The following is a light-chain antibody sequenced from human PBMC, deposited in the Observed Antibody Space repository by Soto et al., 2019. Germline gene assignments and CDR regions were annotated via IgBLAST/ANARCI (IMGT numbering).Light chain of an antibody. Sequence: DIPMTQSPSSLSASVGDRVTITCRASQDISSYLAWYQQKPGKVPKLLIFAASTLQSGVPSRFSGSGSGTDFTLTISSLQPEDVATYYCQKYNSAPWTFGQGTKVEIK. CDR3: QKYNSAPWT. V-gene: IGKV1-27*01. CDR2: AAS. CDR1: QDISSY. J-gene: IGKJ1*01.